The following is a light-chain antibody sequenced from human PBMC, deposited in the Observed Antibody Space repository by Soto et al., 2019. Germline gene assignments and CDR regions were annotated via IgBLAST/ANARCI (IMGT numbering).Light chain of an antibody. Sequence: EIVMTQSPATLSVSLGERVTLSCRASQSVSSYLAWYQQKPGQAPRLLLSDASTRATDIPDRFSGSGSGTDFTLTISSLQSTNLAVNYCPQNRTWPPLFTFGQRTTLDIK. V-gene: IGKV3-15*01. CDR1: QSVSSY. J-gene: IGKJ2*01. CDR2: DAS. CDR3: PQNRTWPPLFT.